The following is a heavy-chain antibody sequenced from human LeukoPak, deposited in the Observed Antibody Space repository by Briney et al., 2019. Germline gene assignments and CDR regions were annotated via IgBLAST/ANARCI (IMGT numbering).Heavy chain of an antibody. CDR2: INPNSGVT. CDR1: GYTFTDYQ. J-gene: IGHJ4*02. Sequence: ASVKVSCKASGYTFTDYQIHWVRQAPGQGLEWMGWINPNSGVTNYAQEFQGRVTMTRDTSISTAYMELSRLRSDDTAVYYCARDWPEYWGQGTLVTVSS. CDR3: ARDWPEY. D-gene: IGHD1-14*01. V-gene: IGHV1-2*02.